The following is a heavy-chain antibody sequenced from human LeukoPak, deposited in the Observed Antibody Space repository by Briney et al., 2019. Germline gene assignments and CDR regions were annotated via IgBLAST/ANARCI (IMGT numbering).Heavy chain of an antibody. J-gene: IGHJ6*03. CDR1: GYSISSGYY. CDR2: IYHSGST. D-gene: IGHD5-18*01. Sequence: SETLSLTCAVSGYSISSGYYWGWIRQPPGKGLKWIGSIYHSGSTYYNPSLKSRVTISVDTSKNQFSLKLSSVTAADTAVYYCARRTSGYSPLGYYYYMDVWGKGTTVTVSS. V-gene: IGHV4-38-2*01. CDR3: ARRTSGYSPLGYYYYMDV.